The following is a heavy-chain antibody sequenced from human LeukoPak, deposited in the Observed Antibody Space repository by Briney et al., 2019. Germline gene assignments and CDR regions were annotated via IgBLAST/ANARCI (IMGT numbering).Heavy chain of an antibody. CDR1: GGSFSGYY. CDR2: INHSGST. Sequence: PSETLSLTCADYGGSFSGYYWNWIRQPPGKGLEWIGEINHSGSTNYNPSLKSRVTISVDTSKNQFSLKLSSVTAADTAVYYCARGVRYCSGGSCYSLGYFDYWGQGTLVTVSS. D-gene: IGHD2-15*01. J-gene: IGHJ4*02. CDR3: ARGVRYCSGGSCYSLGYFDY. V-gene: IGHV4-34*01.